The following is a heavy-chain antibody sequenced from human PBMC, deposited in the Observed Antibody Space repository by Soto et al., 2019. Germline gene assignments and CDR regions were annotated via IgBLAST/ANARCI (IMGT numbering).Heavy chain of an antibody. CDR2: TWYDGSNK. V-gene: IGHV3-33*01. CDR3: ARHFYPSGGDHGLDV. J-gene: IGHJ6*02. D-gene: IGHD6-19*01. Sequence: XGSLRLSCFASGFDFNTYGMHWVRQAPGKGLEWVALTWYDGSNKEYGDSVKGRFTVSRDNSRNTVYLQMNGVRAEDTAVYYCARHFYPSGGDHGLDVWGQGTTVTVSS. CDR1: GFDFNTYG.